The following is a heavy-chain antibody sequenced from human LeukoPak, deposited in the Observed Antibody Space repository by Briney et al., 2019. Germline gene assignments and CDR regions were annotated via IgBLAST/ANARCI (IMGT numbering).Heavy chain of an antibody. CDR2: IYYSGST. D-gene: IGHD4-17*01. Sequence: SETLSLTCTVSGGSISSSSYYWGWIRQPPGKGLEWIGSIYYSGSTYYNPSLKSRVTISVDTSKNQFSLKLSSVTAADTAVYYCARVGAATVTTLPYYFDYWGQGTLVTVSS. CDR1: GGSISSSSYY. J-gene: IGHJ4*02. CDR3: ARVGAATVTTLPYYFDY. V-gene: IGHV4-39*07.